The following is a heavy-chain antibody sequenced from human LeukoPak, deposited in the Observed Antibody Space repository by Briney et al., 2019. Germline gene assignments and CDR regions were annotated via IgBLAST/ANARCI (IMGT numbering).Heavy chain of an antibody. J-gene: IGHJ4*02. Sequence: SETLSLTCTVSGGSVSSYYWSWIRQPPGKGLEWIGYIYYSGSTNYNPSLKSRVTISVDTSKNQFSLKLSSVTAADTAVYYCARGGTVATIPDFDYWGQGTLVTVSS. CDR1: GGSVSSYY. CDR2: IYYSGST. V-gene: IGHV4-59*02. CDR3: ARGGTVATIPDFDY. D-gene: IGHD5-12*01.